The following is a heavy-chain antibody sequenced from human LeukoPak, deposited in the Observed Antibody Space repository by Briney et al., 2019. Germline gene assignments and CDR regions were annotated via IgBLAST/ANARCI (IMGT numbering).Heavy chain of an antibody. V-gene: IGHV7-4-1*02. Sequence: VASVKVSCKASGYTFTSYAMNWVRQAPGQGLEWMGWINTNTGNPTYAQGFTGRFVFSLDTSVSTAYLQISSLKAEDTAVYYCARGSKNRYYYYMDVWGKGTTVTVSS. CDR1: GYTFTSYA. J-gene: IGHJ6*03. CDR2: INTNTGNP. D-gene: IGHD1-14*01. CDR3: ARGSKNRYYYYMDV.